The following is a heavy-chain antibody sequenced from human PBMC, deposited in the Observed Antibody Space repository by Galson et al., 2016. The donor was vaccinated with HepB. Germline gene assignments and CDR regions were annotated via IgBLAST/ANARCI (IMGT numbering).Heavy chain of an antibody. CDR1: GGTISSYDLY. CDR3: AREFTY. V-gene: IGHV4-61*02. Sequence: PLSLTCSFSGGTISSYDLYWSWIRQPAGKGLEWIGRIYASGIAHYNPSLKSRVSMSIDTSKDQVSLKLTSVTAADTAVYYCAREFTYWGQGTLVTVSS. J-gene: IGHJ4*02. CDR2: IYASGIA.